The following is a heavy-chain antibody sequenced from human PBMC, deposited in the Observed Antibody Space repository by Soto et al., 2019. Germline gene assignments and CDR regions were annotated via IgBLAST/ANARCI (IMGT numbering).Heavy chain of an antibody. Sequence: SGPTLVNPTQTLTPTCTFSGFSLSTSGMCVSWIRQPPGKALEWLARIDWDDDKYYSTSLKTRLTISKDTSKNQVVLTMTNMDPVDTATYYCAHMTYYYGSGTDEAFDIWGQGTMVTVSS. CDR1: GFSLSTSGMC. J-gene: IGHJ3*02. V-gene: IGHV2-70*11. D-gene: IGHD3-10*01. CDR3: AHMTYYYGSGTDEAFDI. CDR2: IDWDDDK.